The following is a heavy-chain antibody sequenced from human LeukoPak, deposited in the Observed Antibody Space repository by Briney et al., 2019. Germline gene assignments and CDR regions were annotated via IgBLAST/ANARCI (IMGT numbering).Heavy chain of an antibody. CDR3: ANAPAAISGYYYYGMDV. Sequence: EASVKVSCKASGYTFTGYYMHWVRQAPGQGLEWMGWMNPNSGNTGYAQKFQGRVTMTRNTSISTAYMELSSLRSEDTAVYYCANAPAAISGYYYYGMDVWGQGTTVTVSS. CDR1: GYTFTGYY. CDR2: MNPNSGNT. V-gene: IGHV1-8*02. J-gene: IGHJ6*02. D-gene: IGHD2-2*02.